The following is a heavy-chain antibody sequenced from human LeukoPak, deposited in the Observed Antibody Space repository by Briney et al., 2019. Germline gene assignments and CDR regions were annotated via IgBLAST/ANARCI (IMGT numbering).Heavy chain of an antibody. D-gene: IGHD1-26*01. CDR2: IKEDGSEK. Sequence: GSLRLSCEASGFTFSSYWMSWVRQAPGKGLEWVANIKEDGSEKYYVDSVKGRFTISRDNAKDSLYLQMSSLRAEDTAVYYCARDSGSYRIFDYWGQGTLVTVSS. V-gene: IGHV3-7*01. CDR3: ARDSGSYRIFDY. CDR1: GFTFSSYW. J-gene: IGHJ4*02.